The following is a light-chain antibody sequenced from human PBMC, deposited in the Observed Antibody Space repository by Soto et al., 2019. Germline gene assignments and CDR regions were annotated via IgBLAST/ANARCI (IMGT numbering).Light chain of an antibody. CDR2: DVS. CDR1: SSDVGGYNY. J-gene: IGLJ2*01. V-gene: IGLV2-14*01. CDR3: SSYTGSSVV. Sequence: QSALTQPASVSGSPGQSITISCTGTSSDVGGYNYVSWYQQHPGKAPKLMIYDVSNRPSGVSNRFSGSKSGNTASLTISGIQAEDEADYYCSSYTGSSVVFGGGTKLTVL.